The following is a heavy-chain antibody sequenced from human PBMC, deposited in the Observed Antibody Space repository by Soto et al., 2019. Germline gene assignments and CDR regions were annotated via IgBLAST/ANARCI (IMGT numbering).Heavy chain of an antibody. J-gene: IGHJ4*02. CDR3: ARFVRRFLEWLFFANDY. D-gene: IGHD3-3*01. V-gene: IGHV4-39*01. Sequence: SETLSLTCTVSGGSISSSSYYWGWIRQPPGKGLEWIGSIYYSGSTYYNPSLKSRVTISVDTSKNQFSLKLSSVTAADTAVYYCARFVRRFLEWLFFANDYWGQGTLVTVSS. CDR2: IYYSGST. CDR1: GGSISSSSYY.